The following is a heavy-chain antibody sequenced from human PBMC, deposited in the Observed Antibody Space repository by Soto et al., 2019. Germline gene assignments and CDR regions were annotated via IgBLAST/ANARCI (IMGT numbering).Heavy chain of an antibody. CDR1: GGTFRTYS. J-gene: IGHJ6*02. V-gene: IGHV1-69*12. Sequence: QVQLLQSGAEVKKPGSSVRVACEASGGTFRTYSISWVRQAPGQGLEWMGEIIPIFGTINYAQKFQGRLTTTADESTATVYMDLRSLRSDDTALYYCAKGAVAGTPTSYYYYGMDVWGQGTTFTVSS. D-gene: IGHD6-19*01. CDR2: IIPIFGTI. CDR3: AKGAVAGTPTSYYYYGMDV.